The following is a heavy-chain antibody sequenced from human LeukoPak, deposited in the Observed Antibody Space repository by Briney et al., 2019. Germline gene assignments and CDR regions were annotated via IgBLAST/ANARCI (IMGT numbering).Heavy chain of an antibody. CDR1: GGSFSGYY. CDR3: ARDKGLAAAGHWYFDL. CDR2: INHSGST. V-gene: IGHV4-34*01. Sequence: PSETLSLTCAVYGGSFSGYYWSWIRQPPGKGLEWIGEINHSGSTNYNPSLKSRVTISGDTPKNQFSLKLSSVTAADTAVYYCARDKGLAAAGHWYFDLWGRGTLVTVSS. D-gene: IGHD6-13*01. J-gene: IGHJ2*01.